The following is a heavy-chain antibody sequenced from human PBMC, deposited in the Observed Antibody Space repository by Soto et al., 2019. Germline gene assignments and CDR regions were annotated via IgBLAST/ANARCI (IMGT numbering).Heavy chain of an antibody. V-gene: IGHV4-31*03. CDR1: GGSISSGGYY. Sequence: PSETLSLTCTVSGGSISSGGYYWSWIRQHPGKGLEWIGYIYYSGSTYYNPSLRSRVTISVDTSKNQFSLKLSSVTAADTAVYYCARDPVVQGRSGWFDPWGQGTLVTVSS. CDR3: ARDPVVQGRSGWFDP. CDR2: IYYSGST. J-gene: IGHJ5*02. D-gene: IGHD6-6*01.